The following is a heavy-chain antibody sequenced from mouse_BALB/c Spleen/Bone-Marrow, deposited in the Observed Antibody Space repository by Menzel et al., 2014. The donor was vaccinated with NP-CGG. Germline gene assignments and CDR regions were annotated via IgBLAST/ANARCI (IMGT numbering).Heavy chain of an antibody. J-gene: IGHJ3*01. CDR1: GFTFSNYG. CDR3: ARHAYYDQTEVSFVY. V-gene: IGHV5-9-2*01. Sequence: EVKVVESGGGLVKSGGSLKLSCAASGFTFSNYGISWVRQTPEKRLEWVATISGGGSYTFYSDSVKGRFTISRDNAKNNLYLQLSSLRSEDTALYYCARHAYYDQTEVSFVYWGQGTLVTVSA. D-gene: IGHD2-4*01. CDR2: ISGGGSYT.